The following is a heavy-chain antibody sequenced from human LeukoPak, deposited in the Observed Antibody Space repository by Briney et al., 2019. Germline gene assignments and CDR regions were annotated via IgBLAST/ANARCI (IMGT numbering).Heavy chain of an antibody. J-gene: IGHJ5*02. CDR2: IYPGDSDT. CDR1: GYSFTSYW. CDR3: ARRGGSSSGEDWFDP. Sequence: GESLKISCKGSGYSFTSYWIGWVRQMPGKGLEWMGIIYPGDSDTRYSPSFQGQVTISADKSISTAYLQWSSLKASDTAMCYCARRGGSSSGEDWFDPWGQGTLVTVSS. V-gene: IGHV5-51*01. D-gene: IGHD6-6*01.